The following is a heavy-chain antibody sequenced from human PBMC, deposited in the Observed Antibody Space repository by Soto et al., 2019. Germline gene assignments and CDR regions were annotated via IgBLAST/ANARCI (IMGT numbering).Heavy chain of an antibody. CDR3: ARHCSGGSCSRRDAFDI. D-gene: IGHD2-15*01. J-gene: IGHJ3*02. CDR1: VASISSYY. Sequence: QVQLQESGPGLVKPSETLSLTCTVSVASISSYYWSWIRQPPGKGLEWIGYIYYSGSTNYNPSLKSRVTISVDTSKNQFSLELTSVTAADTAVYYCARHCSGGSCSRRDAFDIWGQGTMVTVSS. V-gene: IGHV4-59*01. CDR2: IYYSGST.